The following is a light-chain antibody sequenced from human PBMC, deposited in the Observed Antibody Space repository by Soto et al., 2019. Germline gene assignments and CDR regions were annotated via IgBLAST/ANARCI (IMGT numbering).Light chain of an antibody. V-gene: IGLV1-51*02. J-gene: IGLJ1*01. CDR1: SSNIGNNY. Sequence: QSVLTQPPSVSAAPGQKVTISCSGSSSNIGNNYVSWYQQVPGTPPKLLIYENIKRPSGIPDRFSGSKSGTSATLDITGLQTGDEADYFCGTWDSSLSAGGIFGTGTQLTVL. CDR3: GTWDSSLSAGGI. CDR2: ENI.